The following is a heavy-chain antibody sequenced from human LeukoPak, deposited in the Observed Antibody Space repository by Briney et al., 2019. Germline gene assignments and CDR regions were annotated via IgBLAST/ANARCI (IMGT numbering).Heavy chain of an antibody. V-gene: IGHV3-23*01. Sequence: GGSLRLSCAASGFTFSSYAMSWVRQAPGKGPEWVSAISGSGGSTYYADSVKGRFTISRDNSKNTLYLQMNSLRAEDTAVYYCATLIVATGEVFDYWGQGTLVTVSP. CDR3: ATLIVATGEVFDY. J-gene: IGHJ4*02. D-gene: IGHD5-12*01. CDR1: GFTFSSYA. CDR2: ISGSGGST.